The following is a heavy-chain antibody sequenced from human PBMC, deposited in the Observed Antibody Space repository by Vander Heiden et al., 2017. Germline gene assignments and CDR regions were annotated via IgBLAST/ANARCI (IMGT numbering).Heavy chain of an antibody. D-gene: IGHD5-18*01. CDR1: GFTFDDSA. CDR3: AKERRLNSYGYFYFDS. Sequence: EVQLVESGGGVLQAGRSLTLSCAASGFTFDDSAMHWVRQAPGKGLGWIAGLNWNSHSIGYADSGKGRFTISRDNAKNSLDLQMNSLILDETALYYCAKERRLNSYGYFYFDSWGQVAQVTVSS. J-gene: IGHJ4*02. CDR2: LNWNSHSI. V-gene: IGHV3-9*01.